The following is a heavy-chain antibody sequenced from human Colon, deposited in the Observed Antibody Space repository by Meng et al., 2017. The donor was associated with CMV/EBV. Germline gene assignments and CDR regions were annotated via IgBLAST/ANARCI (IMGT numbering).Heavy chain of an antibody. CDR3: ASGNARGLNVPPFCTAYSCLKAYSYYGVDV. Sequence: SETLSLTCTVSGDSISKSSYYWAWIRQPPGKGLEWIGNVYSRGSTYYNPSLKSRVTISIDTSKKQFSLKLTSVTAADTAVYYCASGNARGLNVPPFCTAYSCLKAYSYYGVDVWGQGTTVTVSS. D-gene: IGHD3/OR15-3a*01. V-gene: IGHV4-39*07. CDR1: GDSISKSSYY. CDR2: VYSRGST. J-gene: IGHJ6*02.